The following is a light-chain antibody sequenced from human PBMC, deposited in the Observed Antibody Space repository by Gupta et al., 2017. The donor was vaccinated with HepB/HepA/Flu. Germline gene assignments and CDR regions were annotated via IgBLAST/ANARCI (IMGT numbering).Light chain of an antibody. Sequence: SYDLTQPPSVSVSPGPTASLTCSGDKLGDKYTCWSQQKPGQYPVLVIYQDYKRPSGSPERFSGSNSGNTATLTIRGTQAMDEADYYCHAWDSTTGVFGTGTKVTVL. V-gene: IGLV3-1*01. J-gene: IGLJ1*01. CDR1: KLGDKY. CDR2: QDY. CDR3: HAWDSTTGV.